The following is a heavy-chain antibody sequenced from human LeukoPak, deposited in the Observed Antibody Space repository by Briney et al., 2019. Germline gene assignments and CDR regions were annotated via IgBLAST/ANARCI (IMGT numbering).Heavy chain of an antibody. V-gene: IGHV1-18*01. Sequence: ASVTISCKASGYTFSSYGITWVRQAPGQGLEWMAWTSGTGYNTDYTQKFQGRVSVSTDTSTSTAYMELSSLRSEDTAVYYCATFYDSSGVNYYYGMDVWGQGTTVTVSS. J-gene: IGHJ6*02. CDR2: TSGTGYNT. D-gene: IGHD3-22*01. CDR3: ATFYDSSGVNYYYGMDV. CDR1: GYTFSSYG.